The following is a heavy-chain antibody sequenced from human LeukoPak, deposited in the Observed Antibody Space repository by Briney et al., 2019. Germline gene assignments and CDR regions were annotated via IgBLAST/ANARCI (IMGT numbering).Heavy chain of an antibody. V-gene: IGHV4-30-2*01. CDR3: ARGRRDFDY. CDR1: GGSISSGGYS. Sequence: PSQTLSLTCVVSGGSISSGGYSWSWTRQPPGKGLEWIGYIYHSGSTYYNPSLKSRVTISVDRSKNQFSLKLSSVTAADTAVYYCARGRRDFDYWGQGTLVTVSS. CDR2: IYHSGST. J-gene: IGHJ4*02.